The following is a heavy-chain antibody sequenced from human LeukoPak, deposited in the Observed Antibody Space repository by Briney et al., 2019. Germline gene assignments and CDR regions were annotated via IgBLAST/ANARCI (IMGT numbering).Heavy chain of an antibody. V-gene: IGHV3-21*01. CDR2: ISSSSSYI. J-gene: IGHJ4*02. Sequence: GGSLRLSCAASGFTFSSYSMNWVRQAPGKGLEWVSSISSSSSYIYYADSVKGRFTISRDNAKNSLYLQMSNLRVEDTAIYYCARVNGDYERGGAPDYWGQGTLVTVSS. CDR1: GFTFSSYS. CDR3: ARVNGDYERGGAPDY. D-gene: IGHD4-17*01.